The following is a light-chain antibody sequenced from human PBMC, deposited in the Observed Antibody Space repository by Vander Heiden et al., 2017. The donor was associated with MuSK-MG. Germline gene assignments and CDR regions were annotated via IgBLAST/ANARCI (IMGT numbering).Light chain of an antibody. CDR2: CAS. V-gene: IGKV4-1*01. CDR1: QNHLYSSSNKNY. J-gene: IGKJ3*01. Sequence: IPIAQSPDSLVFFLGERATHHFKSSQNHLYSSSNKNYLGWYQQRPGQPPKLLIYCASTRQSGVPDRFSGSGSGTDFTLTISSLQAEDVAVYYCQQDYSPPLTFGHGTKVDIK. CDR3: QQDYSPPLT.